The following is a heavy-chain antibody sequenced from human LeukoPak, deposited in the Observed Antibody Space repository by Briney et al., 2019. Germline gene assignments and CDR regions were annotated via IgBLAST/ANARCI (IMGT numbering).Heavy chain of an antibody. J-gene: IGHJ4*02. CDR3: ARGIKSRSWFFDY. CDR1: GYTFTGYY. D-gene: IGHD6-13*01. V-gene: IGHV1-2*04. CDR2: INPNSGGT. Sequence: ASMKVSCKASGYTFTGYYMYWVRQAPGQGLEWMGWINPNSGGTNYAQKFQGWVTMTRDTSISTAYMELSRLRSDDTAVYYCARGIKSRSWFFDYWGQGTLVTVSS.